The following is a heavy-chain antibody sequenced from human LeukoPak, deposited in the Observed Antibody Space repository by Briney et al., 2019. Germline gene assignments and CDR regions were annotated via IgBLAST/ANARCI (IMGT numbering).Heavy chain of an antibody. J-gene: IGHJ6*02. D-gene: IGHD6-19*01. CDR3: ARRAGPYSSGWYEFYYYGMDV. V-gene: IGHV4-4*07. CDR2: VYSSGDT. CDR1: GAFISNHH. Sequence: SETLSLTCSVSGAFISNHHWSWIRQPAGKGLEWIGRVYSSGDTTYNPSLKSRVTISVDTSKNQFSLKLSSVTAADTAVYYCARRAGPYSSGWYEFYYYGMDVWGQGTTVTVSS.